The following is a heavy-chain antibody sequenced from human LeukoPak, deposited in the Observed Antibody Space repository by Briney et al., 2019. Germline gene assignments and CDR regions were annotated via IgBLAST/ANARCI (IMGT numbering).Heavy chain of an antibody. CDR1: RYTFTSYY. D-gene: IGHD1-26*01. Sequence: GASVKVSCKASRYTFTSYYMHWVRQAPGQGLEWMGIINPSGGSTSYARKFQGRVTMTRDTSTSTVYMELSSLRSEDTAVYYCARVDRSPSDSLYYFDYWGQGTLVTVSS. J-gene: IGHJ4*02. CDR2: INPSGGST. V-gene: IGHV1-46*01. CDR3: ARVDRSPSDSLYYFDY.